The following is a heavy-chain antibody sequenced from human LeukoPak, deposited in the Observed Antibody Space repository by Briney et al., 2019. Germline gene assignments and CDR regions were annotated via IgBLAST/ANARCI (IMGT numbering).Heavy chain of an antibody. CDR1: GYTFTAFY. CDR3: ARAHLIAAAGYNWFDP. V-gene: IGHV1-2*02. J-gene: IGHJ5*02. CDR2: INPNSGAT. Sequence: ASVKVSCKASGYTFTAFYMHWVRQAPGQGLEWMGWINPNSGATNHAQKFQGRVTMTRDTSISTAYMELSRLRSDDTAVYYCARAHLIAAAGYNWFDPWGQGTLVTVSS. D-gene: IGHD6-13*01.